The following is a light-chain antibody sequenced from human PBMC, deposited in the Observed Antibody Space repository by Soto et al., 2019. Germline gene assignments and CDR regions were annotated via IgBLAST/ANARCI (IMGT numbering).Light chain of an antibody. CDR3: QQYGSSPIT. CDR2: GAS. CDR1: QSISVY. V-gene: IGKV3-20*01. Sequence: TQSPSSLSASVGDRFTITCRASQSISVYLTWYQQKPGQAPRLLIYGASSRATGIPDRFSGSGSGADFTLTISRLEPEDFAVYYCQQYGSSPITFGQGTRLEIK. J-gene: IGKJ5*01.